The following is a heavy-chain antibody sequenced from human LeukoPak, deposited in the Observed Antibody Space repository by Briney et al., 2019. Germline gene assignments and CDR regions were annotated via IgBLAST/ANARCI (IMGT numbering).Heavy chain of an antibody. Sequence: ASVKVSCKASGYTFTDYFIHWVRQAPRQGLEWMGRINSNSGGTEFAQRFQGRVTMTRDTSINTAYMELSRLRSDDTAVYYCARDLSSPANWEFDYWGQGTLVTVSS. J-gene: IGHJ4*02. CDR2: INSNSGGT. D-gene: IGHD7-27*01. CDR3: ARDLSSPANWEFDY. CDR1: GYTFTDYF. V-gene: IGHV1-2*06.